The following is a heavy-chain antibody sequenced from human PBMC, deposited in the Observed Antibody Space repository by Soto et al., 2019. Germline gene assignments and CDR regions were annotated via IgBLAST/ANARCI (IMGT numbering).Heavy chain of an antibody. CDR2: IYYSGST. CDR1: GGSINDFY. CDR3: ARVGGFTGYPGD. Sequence: SETLSLTCTVSGGSINDFYWSWIRQPPGKGLEWIGYIYYSGSTDYNPSLKGRVTISVDTSKNQFSLKLRSVTAADTAVYYCARVGGFTGYPGDWGQGTLVTVSS. J-gene: IGHJ4*02. V-gene: IGHV4-59*01. D-gene: IGHD3-16*01.